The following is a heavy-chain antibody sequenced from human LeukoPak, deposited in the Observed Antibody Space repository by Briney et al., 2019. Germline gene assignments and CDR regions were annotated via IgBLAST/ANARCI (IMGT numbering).Heavy chain of an antibody. J-gene: IGHJ5*02. D-gene: IGHD6-6*01. CDR1: GGSISSSSYY. Sequence: SETLSLTCTVSGGSISSSSYYWGWIRQPPGKGLEWIGSIYYSGSTYYNPSLKSRVTISVDTSKNQFSLKLSSVTAADTAVYYCARVGSSSVSNWFDPWGQGTLVTVSS. V-gene: IGHV4-39*07. CDR3: ARVGSSSVSNWFDP. CDR2: IYYSGST.